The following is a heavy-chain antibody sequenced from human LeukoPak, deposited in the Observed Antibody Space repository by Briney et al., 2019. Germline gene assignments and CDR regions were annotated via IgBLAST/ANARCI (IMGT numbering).Heavy chain of an antibody. D-gene: IGHD6-13*01. CDR2: IWNEARTT. V-gene: IGHV3-33*01. Sequence: GGSLRLSCAASGFTFSLFGMHWVRQAPGKGLEWVAVIWNEARTTYYADSVKDRFTISRDDSKNMLFLQMNSLRAEDTAVYYCARDLSPDTAAGKYYFDFCGQGALVTVSS. CDR3: ARDLSPDTAAGKYYFDF. CDR1: GFTFSLFG. J-gene: IGHJ4*02.